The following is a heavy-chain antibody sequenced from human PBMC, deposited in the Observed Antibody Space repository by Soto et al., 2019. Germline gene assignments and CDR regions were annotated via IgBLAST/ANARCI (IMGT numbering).Heavy chain of an antibody. CDR3: ARDIFGLLIIGAYDF. J-gene: IGHJ4*02. D-gene: IGHD3-3*01. CDR2: VNADNGNT. V-gene: IGHV1-3*01. CDR1: GYTFSTYA. Sequence: ASVKVSCKASGYTFSTYAMHWVRQAPGQRLEWMGWVNADNGNTEYSQKFQDRVTITRDTSASTAYMELSSLRSEDTAVYYCARDIFGLLIIGAYDFWGQGTVVTVSS.